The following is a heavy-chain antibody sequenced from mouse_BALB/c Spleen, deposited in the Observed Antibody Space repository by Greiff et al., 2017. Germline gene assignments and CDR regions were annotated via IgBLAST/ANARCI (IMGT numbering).Heavy chain of an antibody. D-gene: IGHD2-4*01. CDR3: ARGIYYDYDGFDY. Sequence: EVKLMESGGGLVKPGGSLKLSCAASGFTFSDYYMYWVRQTPEKRLEWVATISDGGSYTYYPDSVKGRFTISRDNAKNNLYLQMSSLKSEDTAMYYCARGIYYDYDGFDYWGQGTTLTVSS. CDR2: ISDGGSYT. CDR1: GFTFSDYY. V-gene: IGHV5-4*02. J-gene: IGHJ2*01.